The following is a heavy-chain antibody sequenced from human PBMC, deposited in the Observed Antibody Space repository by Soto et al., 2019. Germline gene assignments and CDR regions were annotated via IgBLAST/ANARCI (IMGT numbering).Heavy chain of an antibody. CDR3: AADATAWQQMVPSDY. D-gene: IGHD2-8*01. J-gene: IGHJ4*02. CDR1: GFTFTSSA. Sequence: ASVKVSCKASGFTFTSSAFQWVRQARGQRLEWIGWIAVGSGYTNYAQRFQDRVTLTRDMSTATTYMELSRLTSEDTAIYYCAADATAWQQMVPSDYWGQGTLVTVS. CDR2: IAVGSGYT. V-gene: IGHV1-58*01.